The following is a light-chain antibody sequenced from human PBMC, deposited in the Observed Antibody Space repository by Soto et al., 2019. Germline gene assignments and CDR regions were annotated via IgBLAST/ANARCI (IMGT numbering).Light chain of an antibody. CDR2: AAS. Sequence: AIQMTQSPSSLSASVGDRITVTCRASQDIGHDLGWYQQKPGKAPNLLISAASSLHSGVPSRFSGSGSGTDFTLTISSLQPEDFATYFGLQNYNYPWTFGQGTKVEIK. J-gene: IGKJ1*01. CDR3: LQNYNYPWT. V-gene: IGKV1-6*01. CDR1: QDIGHD.